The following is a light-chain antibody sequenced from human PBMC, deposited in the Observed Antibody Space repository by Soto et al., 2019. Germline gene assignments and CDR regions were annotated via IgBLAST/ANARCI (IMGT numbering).Light chain of an antibody. CDR3: HQFGSSPGT. Sequence: IVLTQSPGTLSLSPGERATLSCRASQSVNNNYLAWYQQNPGQAPRLLIYGTSNRATGIADRFSGSGSGTDFTLTIARVEPEDFAVYYCHQFGSSPGTFGQGTKLEIK. V-gene: IGKV3-20*01. CDR1: QSVNNNY. J-gene: IGKJ2*01. CDR2: GTS.